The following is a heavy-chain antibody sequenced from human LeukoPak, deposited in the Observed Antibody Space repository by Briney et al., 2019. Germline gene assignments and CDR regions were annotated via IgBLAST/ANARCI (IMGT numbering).Heavy chain of an antibody. D-gene: IGHD3-10*01. CDR1: GFTFNSYG. V-gene: IGHV3-30*18. CDR2: ISYDGSNI. Sequence: GGSLRLSCETSGFTFNSYGMHWVRQAPGKGLEWVAVISYDGSNIYYADSVRGRSTISRDTSKNTLYLQMNSLRAEDTAVYYCAKDGVWFGELFRSEYFQHWGQGTLVTVSS. J-gene: IGHJ1*01. CDR3: AKDGVWFGELFRSEYFQH.